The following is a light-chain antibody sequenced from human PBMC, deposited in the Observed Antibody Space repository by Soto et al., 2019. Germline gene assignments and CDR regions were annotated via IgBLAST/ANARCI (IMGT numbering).Light chain of an antibody. CDR2: DVT. V-gene: IGLV2-11*01. Sequence: QSVLTQPHSVSGSPGQSVTISCTGTSSDVGGYNFVSWYQQHPGKVPKLMIYDVTIRPSGVPDRFSGSKSGNTASLTISGLQADDEADYYCCSFVGTDSSFVFGSGTKLTV. CDR1: SSDVGGYNF. CDR3: CSFVGTDSSFV. J-gene: IGLJ1*01.